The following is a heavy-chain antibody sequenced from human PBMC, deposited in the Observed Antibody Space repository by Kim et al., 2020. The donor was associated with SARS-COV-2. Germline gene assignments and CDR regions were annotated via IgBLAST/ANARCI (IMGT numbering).Heavy chain of an antibody. V-gene: IGHV1-69*01. Sequence: AQMFAGRATITADESTSTAYMELSSLRSEDTAVYYCARGGGSPPDDAFDIWGQGTMVTVSS. J-gene: IGHJ3*02. CDR3: ARGGGSPPDDAFDI. D-gene: IGHD1-26*01.